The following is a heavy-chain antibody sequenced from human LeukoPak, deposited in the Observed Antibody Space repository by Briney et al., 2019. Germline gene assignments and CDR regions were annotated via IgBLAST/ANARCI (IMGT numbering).Heavy chain of an antibody. D-gene: IGHD6-13*01. Sequence: GGSLRLSCAASGFTFSSYSMNWVRQAPGKGLEWVAVIWYDGSNKYYADSVKGRFTISRDNSKNTLYLQMNSLRAEDMAVYYCARGDGGYSSSWYDYWGQGTLVTVSS. CDR3: ARGDGGYSSSWYDY. V-gene: IGHV3-33*08. J-gene: IGHJ4*02. CDR2: IWYDGSNK. CDR1: GFTFSSYS.